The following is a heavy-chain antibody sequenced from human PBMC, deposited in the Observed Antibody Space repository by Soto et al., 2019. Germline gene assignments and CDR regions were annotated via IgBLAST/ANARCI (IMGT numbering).Heavy chain of an antibody. CDR3: ASARGYYYYGMDV. J-gene: IGHJ6*02. CDR1: GGTFSSYA. Sequence: GASVKVSCKASGGTFSSYAISWVRQAPGQGLEWMGGIIPIFGTANYAQKFQGRVTITADESASTAYMELSSLRSEDTAVYYCASARGYYYYGMDVWGQGTTVTVSS. V-gene: IGHV1-69*13. CDR2: IIPIFGTA.